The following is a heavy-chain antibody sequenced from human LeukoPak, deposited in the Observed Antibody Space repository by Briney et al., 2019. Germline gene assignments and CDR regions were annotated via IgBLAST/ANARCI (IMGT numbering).Heavy chain of an antibody. D-gene: IGHD5/OR15-5a*01. CDR3: ARDPTQYLRYGHFDY. CDR2: INNVASHI. CDR1: GFTFSNYN. V-gene: IGHV3-21*01. Sequence: GGSLRLSCGASGFTFSNYNMNWVRQAPGKGLEWASSINNVASHIYYAHSVKGRFTISRDNAKNSLYLQMNSLSDEDTAVYYCARDPTQYLRYGHFDYWGQGTLVTVSS. J-gene: IGHJ4*02.